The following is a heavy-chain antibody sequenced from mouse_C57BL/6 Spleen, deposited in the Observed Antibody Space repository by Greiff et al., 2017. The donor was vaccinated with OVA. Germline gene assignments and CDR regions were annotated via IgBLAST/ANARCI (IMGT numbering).Heavy chain of an antibody. CDR1: GYTFTSYW. J-gene: IGHJ2*01. D-gene: IGHD4-1*01. Sequence: VQLQQPGAELVKPGASVKLSCKASGYTFTSYWMHWVKQRPGQGLEWIGMIHPNSGSTNYNEKFKSKATLTVDKSSSTAYMQLSSLTSEDSAVYYCARATTGSYFDYWGKGTTLTVAS. CDR3: ARATTGSYFDY. V-gene: IGHV1-64*01. CDR2: IHPNSGST.